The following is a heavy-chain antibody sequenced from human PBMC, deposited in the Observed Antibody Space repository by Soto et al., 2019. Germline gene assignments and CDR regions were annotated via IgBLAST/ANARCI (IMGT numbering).Heavy chain of an antibody. CDR3: ARTHYYDSSGYYFDY. J-gene: IGHJ4*02. Sequence: SETLSLTCTVSGGSTSSSSYYWGWIRQPPGKGLEWIGSIYYSGSTYYNPSLKSRVTISVDTSKNQFSLKLSSVTAADTAVYYCARTHYYDSSGYYFDYWGQGTLVTVSS. V-gene: IGHV4-39*01. D-gene: IGHD3-22*01. CDR1: GGSTSSSSYY. CDR2: IYYSGST.